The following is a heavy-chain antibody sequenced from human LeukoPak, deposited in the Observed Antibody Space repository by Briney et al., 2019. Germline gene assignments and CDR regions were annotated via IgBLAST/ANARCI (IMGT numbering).Heavy chain of an antibody. Sequence: GGSLRLSCAASGFTFSSYSMNWVGQAPGKRLEWVSYISGGSNTIHYADSVKGRFTISRDNSKNTLFLQMNSLRAEDTAVYYCAKNTHAYVEIFDYWGQGTLVTVSS. CDR2: ISGGSNTI. J-gene: IGHJ4*02. D-gene: IGHD3-10*02. CDR3: AKNTHAYVEIFDY. V-gene: IGHV3-48*01. CDR1: GFTFSSYS.